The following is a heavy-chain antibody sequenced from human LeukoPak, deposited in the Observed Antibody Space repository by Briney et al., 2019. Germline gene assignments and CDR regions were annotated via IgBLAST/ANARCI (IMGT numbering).Heavy chain of an antibody. CDR3: ARGDHYDFWYFDL. CDR1: GGSISSSSYY. D-gene: IGHD3-16*01. Sequence: SETLSLTCTVSGGSISSSSYYWGWIRQPPGKGLEWIGSIYYSGSTYYNPSLKSRVTISVDTSKNQFSLKLSSVTAADTAVYYCARGDHYDFWYFDLWGRGALVTVSS. CDR2: IYYSGST. J-gene: IGHJ2*01. V-gene: IGHV4-39*07.